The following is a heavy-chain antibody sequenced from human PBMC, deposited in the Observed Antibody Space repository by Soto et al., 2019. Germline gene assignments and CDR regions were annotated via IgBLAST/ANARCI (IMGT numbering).Heavy chain of an antibody. V-gene: IGHV1-3*01. D-gene: IGHD6-13*01. CDR3: ARGSSYSSSWYDY. CDR2: INAGNGNT. CDR1: GYTLTSYA. J-gene: IGHJ4*02. Sequence: ASVKVSCKASGYTLTSYAMHWVRQAPGQRLEWMGWINAGNGNTKYSQKFQGRVTITRDTSASTAYMELSSLRSEDTAVYYCARGSSYSSSWYDYWGQGTLVTVSS.